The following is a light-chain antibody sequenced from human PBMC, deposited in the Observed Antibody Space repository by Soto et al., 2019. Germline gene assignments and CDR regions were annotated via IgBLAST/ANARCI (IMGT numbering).Light chain of an antibody. CDR3: QQYGSSST. CDR2: GAS. CDR1: QSVSSR. Sequence: EKVMTQPAATMSVSARERARVSCRASQSVSSRLAWYQQKPGQAPRLLIYGASTRATDVPDRFSGSGSGADFTLSISRLEPEDFAVYYCQQYGSSSTFGQGTRLEIK. V-gene: IGKV3-20*01. J-gene: IGKJ5*01.